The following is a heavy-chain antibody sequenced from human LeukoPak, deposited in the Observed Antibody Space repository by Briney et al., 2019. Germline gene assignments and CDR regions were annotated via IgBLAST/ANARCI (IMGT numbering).Heavy chain of an antibody. V-gene: IGHV4-30-4*01. CDR3: ARRNYYDSSGYQYYFDY. J-gene: IGHJ4*02. CDR2: IYYSGST. Sequence: PSETLFLTCTVSGGSISSGDYYWSWIRQPPGKGLEWIGDIYYSGSTYYNPSLKSRVTISVDTPKNQFSLKLSSVTAADTAVYYCARRNYYDSSGYQYYFDYWGQGTLVTVSS. CDR1: GGSISSGDYY. D-gene: IGHD3-22*01.